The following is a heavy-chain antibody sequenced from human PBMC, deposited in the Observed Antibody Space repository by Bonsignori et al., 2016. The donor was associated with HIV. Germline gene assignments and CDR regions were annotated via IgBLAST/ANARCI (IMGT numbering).Heavy chain of an antibody. CDR3: ARDQSGHYDFWSGFIGSYYYYYMDV. CDR2: IKQDGSEK. D-gene: IGHD3-3*01. Sequence: VRQAPGKGLEWVANIKQDGSEKYYVDSVKGRFTISRDNAKNSLYLQMNSLRAEDTAVYYCARDQSGHYDFWSGFIGSYYYYYMDVWGKGTTVTVSS. V-gene: IGHV3-7*01. J-gene: IGHJ6*03.